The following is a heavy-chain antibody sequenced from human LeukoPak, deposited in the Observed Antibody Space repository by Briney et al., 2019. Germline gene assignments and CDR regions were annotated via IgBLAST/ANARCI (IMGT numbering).Heavy chain of an antibody. CDR1: GSTFGDYA. CDR3: TSTIRGYFQH. Sequence: GGSLRLSCTAPGSTFGDYAMSWFRQAPGKGLEWVGFIRSKAYGGTTEYAASVKGRFTISRDDSKSIAYLQMNSLKTEDTAVYYCTSTIRGYFQHWGQGTLVTVSS. V-gene: IGHV3-49*03. J-gene: IGHJ1*01. D-gene: IGHD3-3*01. CDR2: IRSKAYGGTT.